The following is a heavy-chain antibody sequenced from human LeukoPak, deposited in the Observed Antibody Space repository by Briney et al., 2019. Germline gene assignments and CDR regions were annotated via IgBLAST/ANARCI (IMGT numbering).Heavy chain of an antibody. CDR2: IWYDGSNK. D-gene: IGHD6-19*01. Sequence: PGGSLRLSCAASGFTFSSYGMHWVRQAPGKGLEWVAVIWYDGSNKYYADSVKGRFTISRDNSKNTLYLQMNSLRAEDTAVYYCAKDPGRYSSGWYSSYYYYGMDVWGQGTTVTVSS. CDR1: GFTFSSYG. CDR3: AKDPGRYSSGWYSSYYYYGMDV. J-gene: IGHJ6*02. V-gene: IGHV3-33*06.